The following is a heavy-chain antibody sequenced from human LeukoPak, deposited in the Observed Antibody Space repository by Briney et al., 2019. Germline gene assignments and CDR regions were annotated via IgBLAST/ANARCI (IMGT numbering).Heavy chain of an antibody. CDR3: ARGSRGFDP. CDR1: GSAVSSND. Sequence: GGSLRLSCAASGSAVSSNDMSWVRQAPAKGLEWISVIDSGGSTYNADSVKGRFTISRDNSKNILYLQMNSLRADDTAVYYCARGSRGFDPWGQGTLVTVSS. CDR2: IDSGGST. V-gene: IGHV3-53*01. J-gene: IGHJ5*02.